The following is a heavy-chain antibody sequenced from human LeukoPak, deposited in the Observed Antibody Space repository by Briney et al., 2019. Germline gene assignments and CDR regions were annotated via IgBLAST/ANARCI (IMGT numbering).Heavy chain of an antibody. V-gene: IGHV1-69*13. D-gene: IGHD6-6*01. J-gene: IGHJ3*02. CDR2: VIPIFGTA. CDR1: GGTFSSYA. CDR3: ARTSSIAARPEAFDI. Sequence: GASVKVSCKASGGTFSSYAISWVRQAPGQGLEWMGGVIPIFGTANYAQKFQGRVTITADESTSTAYMELSNLRSEDTAVYYCARTSSIAARPEAFDIWGQGTMVTVSS.